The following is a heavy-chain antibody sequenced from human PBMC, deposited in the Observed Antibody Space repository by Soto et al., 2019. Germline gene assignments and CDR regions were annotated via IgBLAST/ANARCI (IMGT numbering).Heavy chain of an antibody. CDR1: GFTFSNYG. Sequence: QVQLVESGGGVVQPGRSLRLSCAASGFTFSNYGVHWVRQAPGKGLEWVALIWDDGTNKQYADSVKGRFTVSRDNSKSTLYLQMNSLRDEDTAVYYCARDLFNLGYWGQGTLVTVSS. D-gene: IGHD2-21*01. J-gene: IGHJ4*02. CDR2: IWDDGTNK. V-gene: IGHV3-33*01. CDR3: ARDLFNLGY.